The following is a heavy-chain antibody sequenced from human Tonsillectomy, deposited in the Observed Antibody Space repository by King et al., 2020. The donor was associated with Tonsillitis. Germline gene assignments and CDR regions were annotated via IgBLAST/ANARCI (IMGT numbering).Heavy chain of an antibody. CDR1: GGSFSGYY. CDR2: INHSGST. V-gene: IGHV4-34*01. CDR3: ARGKRIVVVVAAPRRGFDY. D-gene: IGHD2-15*01. Sequence: VQLQQWGAGLLKPSETLSLTCAVYGGSFSGYYWSWIRQPPGKGLEWIGEINHSGSTNYNPSLKSRVTISVDTSKNQFSLKLSSVTAADTAVYYCARGKRIVVVVAAPRRGFDYWGQGTLVTVSS. J-gene: IGHJ4*02.